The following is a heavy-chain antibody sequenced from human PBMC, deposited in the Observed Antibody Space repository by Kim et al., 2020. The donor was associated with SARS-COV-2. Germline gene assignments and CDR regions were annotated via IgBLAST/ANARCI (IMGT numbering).Heavy chain of an antibody. V-gene: IGHV3-33*03. CDR1: GFSFKTYG. Sequence: GGSLRLSCVASGFSFKTYGLHWVRQAPGKGLEWVAVIWNDGTDKYYAESVKGRFTISRDNSKNTLYLQMHSLRVEDTAVSYCTKGTGSSSWYISHWGQGTQVTVSS. CDR2: IWNDGTDK. J-gene: IGHJ4*02. D-gene: IGHD6-13*01. CDR3: TKGTGSSSWYISH.